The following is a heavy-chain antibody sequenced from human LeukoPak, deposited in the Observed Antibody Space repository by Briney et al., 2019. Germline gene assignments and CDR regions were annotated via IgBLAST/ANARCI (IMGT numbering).Heavy chain of an antibody. CDR3: ARDYYDSSGYIDY. Sequence: PGGSLRLSCAASGFTVSSNYMSWVRQVPGKGLEWVSVIYSVGSTYYADSVKGRFTISRDNSKNTLYLQMNSLRVEDTAVYYCARDYYDSSGYIDYWGQGTLVTVSS. CDR1: GFTVSSNY. CDR2: IYSVGST. V-gene: IGHV3-53*01. D-gene: IGHD3-22*01. J-gene: IGHJ4*02.